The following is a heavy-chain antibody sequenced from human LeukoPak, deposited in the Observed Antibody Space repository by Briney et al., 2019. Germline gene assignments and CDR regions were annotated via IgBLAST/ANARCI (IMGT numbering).Heavy chain of an antibody. CDR1: GGSFSGYY. Sequence: PSETLSLTCAVYGGSFSGYYWSWIRQPPGKGLEWIGEINHSGSTNHNPSLKSRVTISVDTSKNQFSLKLSSVTAADTAVYYCARTSSGWYRRFDYWGQGTLVTVSS. D-gene: IGHD6-19*01. CDR2: INHSGST. V-gene: IGHV4-34*01. CDR3: ARTSSGWYRRFDY. J-gene: IGHJ4*02.